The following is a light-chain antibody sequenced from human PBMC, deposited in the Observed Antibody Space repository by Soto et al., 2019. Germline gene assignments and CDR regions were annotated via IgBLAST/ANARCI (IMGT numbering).Light chain of an antibody. CDR1: QGISNY. V-gene: IGKV1-27*01. CDR2: AAS. CDR3: QNYNWPPFT. J-gene: IGKJ3*01. Sequence: DIQMTQSPSSLSASVGDRVTISCRASQGISNYLAWYQQKPGKAPRLLIYAASSLQSGVSFRFTGSGSRTDFTLTISSLQPEDVATYYCQNYNWPPFTFGPGTKVDIK.